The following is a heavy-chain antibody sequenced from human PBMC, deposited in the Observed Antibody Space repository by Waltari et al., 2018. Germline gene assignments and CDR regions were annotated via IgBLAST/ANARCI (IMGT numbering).Heavy chain of an antibody. CDR2: IYYSGST. CDR3: ARGRGSYYYFDH. Sequence: HLQLQESGPGLVKPSETLSLTCTVSGGSISSSSYYWGWIRQPPGKGLEWIGSIYYSGSTYYNPSLKSRVTISVDTSKNQFSLKLSSVTAADTAVYYCARGRGSYYYFDHWGQGTLVTVSS. J-gene: IGHJ4*02. CDR1: GGSISSSSYY. V-gene: IGHV4-39*07. D-gene: IGHD1-26*01.